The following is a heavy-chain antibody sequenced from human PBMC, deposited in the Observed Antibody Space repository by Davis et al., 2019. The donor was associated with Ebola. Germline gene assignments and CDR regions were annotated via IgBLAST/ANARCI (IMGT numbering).Heavy chain of an antibody. V-gene: IGHV1-8*01. Sequence: ASVKVSCKASGYTFTSYDINWVRQATGQGLEWMGWMNPNSGNTGYAQKFQGRVTMTRNTSISTAYMELSSLRSEDTAVYYCARDLGYSSRIVRRRYGMDVWGQGTTVTVSS. J-gene: IGHJ6*02. CDR2: MNPNSGNT. CDR1: GYTFTSYD. D-gene: IGHD6-13*01. CDR3: ARDLGYSSRIVRRRYGMDV.